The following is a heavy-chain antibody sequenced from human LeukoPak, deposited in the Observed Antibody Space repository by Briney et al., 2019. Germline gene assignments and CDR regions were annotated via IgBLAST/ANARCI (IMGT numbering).Heavy chain of an antibody. V-gene: IGHV3-21*04. CDR1: GFTFSSYS. Sequence: GGSLRLSCAASGFTFSSYSMNWVRQAPGKGLEWVSSISSSSSYIYYADSVKGRFTISRDNSKNTLYLQMNSLRAEDTAVYYCAKDRAYYDFWSGSDAFDPWGQGTLVTVSS. J-gene: IGHJ5*02. CDR3: AKDRAYYDFWSGSDAFDP. D-gene: IGHD3-3*01. CDR2: ISSSSSYI.